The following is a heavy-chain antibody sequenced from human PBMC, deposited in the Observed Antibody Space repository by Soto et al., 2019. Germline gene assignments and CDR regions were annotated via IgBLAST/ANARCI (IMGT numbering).Heavy chain of an antibody. CDR2: ISGSGGST. J-gene: IGHJ4*02. CDR3: ANSGYDYIWGSYRYIGPFDY. Sequence: GGSLRLSCAASGFTFSSYAMSWVRQAPGKGLEWVSAISGSGGSTYYADSVKGRFTISRDNSKNTLYLQMNSLRAEDTAVYYCANSGYDYIWGSYRYIGPFDYWAQGTLVTVSS. V-gene: IGHV3-23*01. CDR1: GFTFSSYA. D-gene: IGHD3-16*02.